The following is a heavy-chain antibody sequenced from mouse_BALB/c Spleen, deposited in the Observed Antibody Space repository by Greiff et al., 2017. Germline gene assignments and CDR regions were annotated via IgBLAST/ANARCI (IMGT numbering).Heavy chain of an antibody. V-gene: IGHV1S56*01. CDR2: IYPGNVNT. D-gene: IGHD2-2*01. CDR3: ARNNGYDGDWYFDV. J-gene: IGHJ1*01. Sequence: QVHVKQSGPELVKPGASVRISCKASGYTFTSYYIHWVKQRPGQGLEWIGWIYPGNVNTKYNEKFKGKATLTADKSSSTAYMQLSSLTSEDSAVYFCARNNGYDGDWYFDVWGAGTTVTVSS. CDR1: GYTFTSYY.